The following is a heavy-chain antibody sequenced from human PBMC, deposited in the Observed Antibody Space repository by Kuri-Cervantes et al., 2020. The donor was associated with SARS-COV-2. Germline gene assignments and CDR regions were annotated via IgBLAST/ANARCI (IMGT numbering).Heavy chain of an antibody. CDR2: MYYSGST. CDR1: GGSISSYY. D-gene: IGHD2-8*01. CDR3: ARQAIVLMVYATTFDY. V-gene: IGHV4-59*05. Sequence: SETLSLTCTVSGGSISSYYWSWIRQPPGKGLEWIGSMYYSGSTFYNPSLKSRVTISVDTSENQFSLKLSSVTAADTAVYYCARQAIVLMVYATTFDYWGQGTLVTVSS. J-gene: IGHJ4*02.